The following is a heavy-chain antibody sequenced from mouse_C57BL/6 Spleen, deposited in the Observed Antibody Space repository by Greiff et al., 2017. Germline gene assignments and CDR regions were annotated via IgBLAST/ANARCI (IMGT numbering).Heavy chain of an antibody. Sequence: QVQLQQSGAELVRPGASVKLSCKASGYTFTDYYINWVKQRPGQGLEWIARIYPGSGNTYYNEKFKGKATLTAEKSSSTAYMQLSSLTSEDSAVYFCARFYDYDGYYYAMDYWGQGTSVTVSS. CDR3: ARFYDYDGYYYAMDY. CDR2: IYPGSGNT. D-gene: IGHD2-4*01. CDR1: GYTFTDYY. V-gene: IGHV1-76*01. J-gene: IGHJ4*01.